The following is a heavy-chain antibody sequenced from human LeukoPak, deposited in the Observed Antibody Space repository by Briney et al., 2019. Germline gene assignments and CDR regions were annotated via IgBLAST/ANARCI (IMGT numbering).Heavy chain of an antibody. CDR1: GYTFTNYS. D-gene: IGHD2-2*01. CDR2: INPSGGST. J-gene: IGHJ4*02. CDR3: ARGYCSSTNCLPGGY. Sequence: ASVKVSCKASGYTFTNYSIHWVRQAPGQGLEWMGMINPSGGSTTYAQTFQGRVTTTRDTSTSTVHMELSSLRSEDTALYYCARGYCSSTNCLPGGYWGQGTLVTVSS. V-gene: IGHV1-46*01.